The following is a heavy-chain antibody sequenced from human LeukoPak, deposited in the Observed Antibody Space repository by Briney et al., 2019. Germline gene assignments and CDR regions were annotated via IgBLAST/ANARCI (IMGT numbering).Heavy chain of an antibody. CDR2: MTSTSHI. J-gene: IGHJ4*02. D-gene: IGHD3-3*01. Sequence: GGSLRLSCAASGFTFSSYSMNWVRQAPGKGLGWVSSMTSTSHIYYADSVKGRFTISRDNAKNSLYLQMNSLRAEDTAVYYCARDIDFWSGYKDYWGQGTLVTVSS. CDR3: ARDIDFWSGYKDY. CDR1: GFTFSSYS. V-gene: IGHV3-21*01.